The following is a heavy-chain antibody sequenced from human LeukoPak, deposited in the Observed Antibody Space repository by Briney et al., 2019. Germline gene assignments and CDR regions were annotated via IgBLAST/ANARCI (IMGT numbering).Heavy chain of an antibody. CDR3: ARGQLTGDYGY. V-gene: IGHV1-2*02. J-gene: IGHJ4*02. Sequence: ASVKVSCKASGYTFTGYYMHWVRQAPGQGLEWMGWINPNSGGTNYAQKFQGRVTMTRNTSISTAYMELSSLRSEDTAVYYCARGQLTGDYGYWGQGTLVTVSS. CDR2: INPNSGGT. CDR1: GYTFTGYY. D-gene: IGHD4-17*01.